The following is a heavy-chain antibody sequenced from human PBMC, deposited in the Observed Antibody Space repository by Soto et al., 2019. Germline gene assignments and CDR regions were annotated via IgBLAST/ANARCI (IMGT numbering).Heavy chain of an antibody. Sequence: EVQLVETGGGLIQPGGSLRLSCAASGFSVSSKYMSWVRQAPGKGLEWVSVIFSNGGTYYADSVKGRFTISRDNSKNTLYLQMNSLRAYDTAVYYCAKAPSNDGMDVWGQGTTVTVSS. J-gene: IGHJ6*02. V-gene: IGHV3-53*02. CDR1: GFSVSSKY. CDR2: IFSNGGT. CDR3: AKAPSNDGMDV.